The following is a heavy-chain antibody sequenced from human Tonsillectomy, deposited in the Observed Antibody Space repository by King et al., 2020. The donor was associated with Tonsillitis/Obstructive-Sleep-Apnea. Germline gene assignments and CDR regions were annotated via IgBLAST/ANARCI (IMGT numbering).Heavy chain of an antibody. V-gene: IGHV4-59*01. Sequence: VQLQESGPGLVKPSETLSLTCTVSGGSISSYYWSWIRQPPGKGLEWIGYISYSESTNYNPSLKSRVTISVDTSKNQCSLKLSSVTAADTAVYYCARDRGIAAPWFDPWGQGTLVTVSS. D-gene: IGHD6-6*01. J-gene: IGHJ5*02. CDR1: GGSISSYY. CDR2: ISYSEST. CDR3: ARDRGIAAPWFDP.